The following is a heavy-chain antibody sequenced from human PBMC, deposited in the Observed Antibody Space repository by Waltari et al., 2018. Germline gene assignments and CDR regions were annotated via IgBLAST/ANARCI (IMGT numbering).Heavy chain of an antibody. CDR1: GGSIRSSSYY. CDR2: IYYSGST. V-gene: IGHV4-39*07. CDR3: AREQQLAHDAFDI. J-gene: IGHJ3*02. D-gene: IGHD6-13*01. Sequence: QLQLQESGPGLVKPSETLSLTGPVSGGSIRSSSYYWGWLRQPPGKGLEWIGSIYYSGSTYYNPSLKSRVTISVDTSKNQFSLKLSSVTAADTAVYYCAREQQLAHDAFDIWGQGTMVTVSS.